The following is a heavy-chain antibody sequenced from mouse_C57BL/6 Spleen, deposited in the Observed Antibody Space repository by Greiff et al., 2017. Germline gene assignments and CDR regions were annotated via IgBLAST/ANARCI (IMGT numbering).Heavy chain of an antibody. V-gene: IGHV1-82*01. D-gene: IGHD2-2*01. Sequence: QVQLQQSGPELVKPGASVKISCKASGYAFSSSWMNWVKQRPGKGLEWIGRIYPGDGDTNYNGKFKGKATLTADKSSSTAYMQLSSLTSEDSAVYFCSRSTAMVTTGGFACWGQGTLVTVSA. CDR2: IYPGDGDT. J-gene: IGHJ3*01. CDR1: GYAFSSSW. CDR3: SRSTAMVTTGGFAC.